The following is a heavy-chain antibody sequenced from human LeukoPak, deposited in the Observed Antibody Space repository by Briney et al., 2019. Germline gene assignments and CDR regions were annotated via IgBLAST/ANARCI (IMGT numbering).Heavy chain of an antibody. D-gene: IGHD3-22*01. CDR3: ARGGDYYDSSGYYGLLDY. CDR1: GGSISSSSYY. J-gene: IGHJ4*02. V-gene: IGHV4-39*07. CDR2: IYYSGST. Sequence: SETLSLTCAVSGGSISSSSYYWGWIRQPPGKGLEWIGSIYYSGSTYYNPSLKSRVTISVDTSKNQFSLKLSSVTAADTAVYYCARGGDYYDSSGYYGLLDYWGQGTLVTVSS.